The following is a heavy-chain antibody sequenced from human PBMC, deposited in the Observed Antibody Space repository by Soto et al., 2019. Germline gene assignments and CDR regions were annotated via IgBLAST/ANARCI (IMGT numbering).Heavy chain of an antibody. D-gene: IGHD6-19*01. CDR3: VKEESRGWPTFDY. CDR2: VTRDGGST. CDR1: GFTFNDYS. J-gene: IGHJ4*02. V-gene: IGHV3-43*01. Sequence: GGSVRLSCAASGFTFNDYSMHWVRQPAGKGLEWVSLVTRDGGSTSYVDSVKGRFTISRDNSKNSLYLQMNSLRAEDSALYYCVKEESRGWPTFDYWGQGTLVTVSS.